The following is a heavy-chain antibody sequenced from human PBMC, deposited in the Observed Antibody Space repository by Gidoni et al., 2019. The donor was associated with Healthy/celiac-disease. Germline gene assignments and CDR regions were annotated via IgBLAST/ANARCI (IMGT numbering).Heavy chain of an antibody. CDR2: ISSSGSTI. V-gene: IGHV3-11*01. CDR3: ATHRGRRLPYFDY. D-gene: IGHD6-25*01. J-gene: IGHJ4*02. Sequence: QVQLVEPGGGLVKPGGSLRLSRAAAGLTSRDYYMCWNRQGPGKGLEWVSYISSSGSTIYYADSVKGRFTISRDNAKNSLYLQMNSLRAEDTAVYYCATHRGRRLPYFDYWGQGTLVTVSS. CDR1: GLTSRDYY.